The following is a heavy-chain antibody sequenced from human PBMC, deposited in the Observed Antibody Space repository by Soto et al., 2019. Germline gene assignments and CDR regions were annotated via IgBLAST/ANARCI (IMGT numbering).Heavy chain of an antibody. CDR1: GFTFSSYA. V-gene: IGHV3-30-3*01. CDR3: ARDKFPSGWYFDY. D-gene: IGHD6-19*01. Sequence: GGSLRLSCAASGFTFSSYAMHWVRQAPGKGLEWVAVISYDGSNKYYADSVKGRFTISRDNSKNTLYLQMNSLRAEDTAVYYCARDKFPSGWYFDYWGQGTLVTVSS. CDR2: ISYDGSNK. J-gene: IGHJ4*02.